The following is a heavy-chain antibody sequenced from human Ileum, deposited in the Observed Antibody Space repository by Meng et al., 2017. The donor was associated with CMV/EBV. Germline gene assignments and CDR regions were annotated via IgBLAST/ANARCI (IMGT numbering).Heavy chain of an antibody. CDR3: ASQYCSSTSCYTSRRAAYYYYGMDV. D-gene: IGHD2-2*02. CDR2: INPNSGGT. CDR1: GYTFTGYY. V-gene: IGHV1-2*02. J-gene: IGHJ6*02. Sequence: ASVKVSCKASGYTFTGYYMHWVRQAPGQGLEWMGWINPNSGGTNYAQKFQGRVTMTRDTSISTAYMELSRLRSDDTAVYYCASQYCSSTSCYTSRRAAYYYYGMDVWGQGNTVNGAS.